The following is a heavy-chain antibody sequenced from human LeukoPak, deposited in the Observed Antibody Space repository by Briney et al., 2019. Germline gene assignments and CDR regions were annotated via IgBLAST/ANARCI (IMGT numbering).Heavy chain of an antibody. CDR2: ISGSGGST. CDR3: AKDRRLHYYDSSGYYF. J-gene: IGHJ4*02. Sequence: GGSLRLSCAASGFTFSSYAMSWVRQAPGKGLEWVSAISGSGGSTYYADSVKGRFTISRDNSKNTLYLQMNSLRAEDTAVYYCAKDRRLHYYDSSGYYFGGQGTLVTVSS. D-gene: IGHD3-22*01. CDR1: GFTFSSYA. V-gene: IGHV3-23*01.